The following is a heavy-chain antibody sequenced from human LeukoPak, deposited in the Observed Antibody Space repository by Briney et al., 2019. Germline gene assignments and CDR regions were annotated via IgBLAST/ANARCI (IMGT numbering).Heavy chain of an antibody. J-gene: IGHJ6*03. CDR2: INPSGGST. D-gene: IGHD3-10*01. CDR1: GYTFTSYY. V-gene: IGHV1-46*01. Sequence: ASVKVSCKASGYTFTSYYMHWVRQAPGQGLEWMGIINPSGGSTSYAQKFQGRVTMTRDTSTSTVYMELSSLRAEDTAVYYCARDAHGSGSYAYYYYYYMDVWGKGTTVTISS. CDR3: ARDAHGSGSYAYYYYYYMDV.